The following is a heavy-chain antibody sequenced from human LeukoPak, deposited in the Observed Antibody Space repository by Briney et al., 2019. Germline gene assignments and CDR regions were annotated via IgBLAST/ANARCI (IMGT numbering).Heavy chain of an antibody. CDR3: ARVSALCGLPVHFDY. V-gene: IGHV3-7*01. J-gene: IGHJ4*02. Sequence: PGGSLRLSCAASGFTFSSYWMTWVRQAPGKGLEWVANIKQDGSDKYYVDSVKGRFTISSDSAKNSLFLQMYSLRAEDTAVYYCARVSALCGLPVHFDYWGQGTLVTVSS. CDR2: IKQDGSDK. D-gene: IGHD5-12*01. CDR1: GFTFSSYW.